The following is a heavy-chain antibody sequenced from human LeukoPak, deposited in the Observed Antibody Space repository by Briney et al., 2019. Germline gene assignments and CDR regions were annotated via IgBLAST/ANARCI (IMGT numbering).Heavy chain of an antibody. J-gene: IGHJ6*02. CDR3: AKLNDNYYYYGMDV. Sequence: GGSLRLSCAASGFTFSSYAMSWVRQAPGKGLEWVSLIRGSGDNTYYADSVKGRFTVARDNSKNTLHLQMNSLRAEDTAVYYCAKLNDNYYYYGMDVWGQGTTVTVSS. D-gene: IGHD1-1*01. CDR2: IRGSGDNT. CDR1: GFTFSSYA. V-gene: IGHV3-23*01.